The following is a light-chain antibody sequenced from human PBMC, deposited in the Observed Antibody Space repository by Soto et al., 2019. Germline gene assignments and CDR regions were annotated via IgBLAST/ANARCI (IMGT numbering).Light chain of an antibody. J-gene: IGKJ1*01. CDR3: QKYHSAPPPWA. Sequence: DIQMTQSPSSLSASVGDRVTITCRASQGISNYLAWYQQKPGKVPKLLIYAASTLQSGVPSRFSGSGSGTDFTLTISSRQPEDVATYYCQKYHSAPPPWAFGQGTKLEIK. CDR2: AAS. V-gene: IGKV1-27*01. CDR1: QGISNY.